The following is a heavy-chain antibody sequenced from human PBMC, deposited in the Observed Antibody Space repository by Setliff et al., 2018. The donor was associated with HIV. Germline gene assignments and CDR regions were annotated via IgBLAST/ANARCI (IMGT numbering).Heavy chain of an antibody. CDR2: VYDSGSP. J-gene: IGHJ4*02. D-gene: IGHD4-17*01. Sequence: LSLTCAVYGGSFSGYYWSWIRQPPGKGLEWIGYVYDSGSPKYNPSLKSRVTISVDTSKNHFSLKLASVTAADTAVYYCARDPPGYGDSNDFWGQGTLVTVSS. V-gene: IGHV4-59*01. CDR3: ARDPPGYGDSNDF. CDR1: GGSFSGYY.